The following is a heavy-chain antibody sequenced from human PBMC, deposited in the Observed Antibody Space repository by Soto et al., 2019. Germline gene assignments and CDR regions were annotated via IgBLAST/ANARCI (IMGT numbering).Heavy chain of an antibody. CDR2: INEDGSVT. Sequence: PGGSLRLSCAASGLTFSGRWLHWVRQAPGKGLVWVSRINEDGSVTNYADSVEGRFIISRDDAKNTLFLQMKSLRVEDTAVYYCVRDIPHNWFDPWGQGILVTVSS. CDR3: VRDIPHNWFDP. J-gene: IGHJ5*02. CDR1: GLTFSGRW. V-gene: IGHV3-74*01.